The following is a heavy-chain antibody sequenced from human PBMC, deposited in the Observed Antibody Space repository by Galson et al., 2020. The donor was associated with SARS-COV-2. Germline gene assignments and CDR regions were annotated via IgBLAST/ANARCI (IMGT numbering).Heavy chain of an antibody. V-gene: IGHV3-11*04. D-gene: IGHD6-13*01. J-gene: IGHJ4*02. CDR3: ARGYSSTWFFDY. CDR1: GFTFNDYY. Sequence: GGSLRLSCAASGFTFNDYYMTWIRQAPGKGLEWVSYISSSGSTIYYSGSVKGRFTISRDNAKNSLYLQMNSLRAEDTAVYYCARGYSSTWFFDYWGQGILVTVSS. CDR2: ISSSGSTI.